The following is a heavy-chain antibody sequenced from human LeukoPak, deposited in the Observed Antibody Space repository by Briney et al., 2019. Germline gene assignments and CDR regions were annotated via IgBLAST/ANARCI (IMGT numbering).Heavy chain of an antibody. V-gene: IGHV3-21*01. CDR3: ARVTVVATIFGGLGY. D-gene: IGHD3-3*01. CDR1: GFTFSSYS. J-gene: IGHJ4*02. CDR2: ISSSSSYI. Sequence: PGGSLRLSCAASGFTFSSYSMNWVRQAPGKGLEWVSSISSSSSYIYYADSVKGRFTISRDNAKNSLYLQMNSLRAEDTAVYYCARVTVVATIFGGLGYWGQGTLVTVSS.